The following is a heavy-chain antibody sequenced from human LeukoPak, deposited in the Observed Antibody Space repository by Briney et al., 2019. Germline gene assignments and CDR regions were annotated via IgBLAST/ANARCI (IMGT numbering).Heavy chain of an antibody. CDR1: GGSMTNFY. Sequence: SETLSLTCTVSGGSMTNFYCSWIRQAPGKGLEWIGYSHNSGSTDYNPSLKSRGTISVDTSKNQFSLKLSSVTAADTAVYYCARQAVATTPFDYWGQGTLVTVSS. V-gene: IGHV4-59*08. D-gene: IGHD6-19*01. J-gene: IGHJ4*02. CDR3: ARQAVATTPFDY. CDR2: SHNSGST.